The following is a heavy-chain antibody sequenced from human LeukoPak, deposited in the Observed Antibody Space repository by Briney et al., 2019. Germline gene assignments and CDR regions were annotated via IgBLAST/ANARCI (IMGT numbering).Heavy chain of an antibody. CDR3: ARGLTWGYDYVWGRYYYMDV. CDR1: GYSISSGYY. CDR2: INHSGST. Sequence: SETLSLTCSVSGYSISSGYYWGWIRQPPGKGLEWIGEINHSGSTNYNPSLKSRVTISVDTSKNQFSLKLSSVTAADTAVYYSARGLTWGYDYVWGRYYYMDVWGKGTTVTVSS. V-gene: IGHV4-38-2*02. J-gene: IGHJ6*03. D-gene: IGHD3-16*01.